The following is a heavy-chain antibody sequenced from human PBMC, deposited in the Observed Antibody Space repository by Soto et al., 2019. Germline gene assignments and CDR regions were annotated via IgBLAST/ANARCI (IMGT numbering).Heavy chain of an antibody. CDR1: GFTFSNYW. V-gene: IGHV3-74*01. CDR3: ATAGSYRFDH. CDR2: INPYATTI. J-gene: IGHJ4*02. D-gene: IGHD3-10*01. Sequence: GSLLLPCATSGFTFSNYWIHWVRQAPGEGLVWVSRINPYATTINYADSVKGRFTVSRDNAKNTLYLQMNSLRAEDTAVYYCATAGSYRFDHWGQGTLVTVYS.